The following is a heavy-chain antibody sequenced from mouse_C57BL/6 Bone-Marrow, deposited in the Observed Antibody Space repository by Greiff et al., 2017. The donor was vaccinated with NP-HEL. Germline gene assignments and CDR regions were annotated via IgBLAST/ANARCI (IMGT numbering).Heavy chain of an antibody. CDR3: TIMGSYYYGSSWYYFDY. J-gene: IGHJ2*01. CDR1: GFTFSNYW. Sequence: EVKLMESGGGLVQPGGSMKLSCVASGFTFSNYWMNWVRQSPEKGLEWVAQIRLKSDNYATHYAESVKGRFTISRDDSKSSVYLQMNNLRAEDTGIYYCTIMGSYYYGSSWYYFDYWGQGTTLTVSS. V-gene: IGHV6-3*01. CDR2: IRLKSDNYAT. D-gene: IGHD1-1*01.